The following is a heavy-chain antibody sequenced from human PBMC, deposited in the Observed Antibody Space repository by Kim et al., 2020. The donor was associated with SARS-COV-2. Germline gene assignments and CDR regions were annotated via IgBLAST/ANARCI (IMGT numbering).Heavy chain of an antibody. D-gene: IGHD2-8*01. CDR2: ISGSGGST. Sequence: GGSLRLSCAASGFTFSSYAMSWVRQAPGKGLEWVSAISGSGGSTYYADSVKGRFTISRDNSKNTLYLQMNSLRAEDTAVYYCAKDFILDCTNGVCHQRGIAVASWGQGTLVTVSS. CDR1: GFTFSSYA. J-gene: IGHJ4*02. CDR3: AKDFILDCTNGVCHQRGIAVAS. V-gene: IGHV3-23*01.